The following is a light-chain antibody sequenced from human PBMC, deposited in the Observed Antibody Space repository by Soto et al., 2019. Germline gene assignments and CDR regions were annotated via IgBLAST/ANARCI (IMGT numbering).Light chain of an antibody. V-gene: IGLV2-14*01. J-gene: IGLJ2*01. CDR1: SSDVGGYNY. Sequence: QSALTQPASVSGSPGQSITISCTGTSSDVGGYNYVSWYQQHPGKAPKLMIYDVSNRPSGVSNRFSGSKSGNTDSLTISWLKAEDEADYYCSSYTSSSTLVFGGGTKLTVL. CDR2: DVS. CDR3: SSYTSSSTLV.